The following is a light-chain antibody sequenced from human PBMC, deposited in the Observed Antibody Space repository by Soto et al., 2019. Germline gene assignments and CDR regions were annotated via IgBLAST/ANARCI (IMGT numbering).Light chain of an antibody. Sequence: EIVLTQSPATLSLSPGERATLSCRASPTARSYLAWYQQKPGQAPRLLIYDVSNRATGVPARLSGSGSETDVSLTISSLEPEDFAVYYCQQRSNWPLTFGGGTRVEIK. CDR2: DVS. CDR3: QQRSNWPLT. CDR1: PTARSY. J-gene: IGKJ4*01. V-gene: IGKV3-11*01.